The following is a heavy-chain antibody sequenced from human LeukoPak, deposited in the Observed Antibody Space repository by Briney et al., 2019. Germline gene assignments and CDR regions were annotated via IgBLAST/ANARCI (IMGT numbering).Heavy chain of an antibody. CDR1: GFTFSSYG. J-gene: IGHJ4*02. CDR3: AKDGKAYYYGSGSYYLFDY. D-gene: IGHD3-10*01. CDR2: ISYDGSNK. V-gene: IGHV3-30*18. Sequence: GGSLRLSCAASGFTFSSYGMHWVRQAPGKGLEWVAVISYDGSNKYYADSVKGRFTISRDNSKNTLYLQMNSLRAEDTAVYYCAKDGKAYYYGSGSYYLFDYWGQGTLVTVSS.